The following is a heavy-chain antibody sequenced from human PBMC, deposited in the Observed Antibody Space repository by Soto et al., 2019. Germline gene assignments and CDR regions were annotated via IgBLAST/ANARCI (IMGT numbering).Heavy chain of an antibody. Sequence: SETLSLTCAVSGGSISSSNWWSWVRQPPGKGLEWIGEIYHSGSTNYNPSLKSRVTISVDKSKNQFSLKLSSVTAADTAVYYCARCYGSGSSYYYYYGMDVWGQGTTVTVSS. CDR1: GGSISSSNW. CDR3: ARCYGSGSSYYYYYGMDV. V-gene: IGHV4-4*02. CDR2: IYHSGST. D-gene: IGHD3-10*01. J-gene: IGHJ6*02.